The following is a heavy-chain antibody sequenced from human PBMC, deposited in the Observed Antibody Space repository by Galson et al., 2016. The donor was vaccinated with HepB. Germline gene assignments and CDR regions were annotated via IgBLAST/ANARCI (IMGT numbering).Heavy chain of an antibody. V-gene: IGHV1-8*01. CDR2: MNPNSGNT. CDR3: ARGAALIVATYDY. Sequence: SVKVSCKASGYTFTSYDINWVRQATGQGLEWMGWMNPNSGNTGCAQKFQGRVTMTRNTSISTAYMELSSLRSEDTAVYYCARGAALIVATYDYWGQGTLVTVSS. D-gene: IGHD5-12*01. J-gene: IGHJ4*02. CDR1: GYTFTSYD.